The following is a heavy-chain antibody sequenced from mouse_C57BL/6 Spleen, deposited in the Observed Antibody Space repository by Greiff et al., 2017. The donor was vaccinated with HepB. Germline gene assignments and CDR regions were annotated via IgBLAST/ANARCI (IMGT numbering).Heavy chain of an antibody. V-gene: IGHV1-15*01. Sequence: SGAELVRPGASVTLSCKASGYTFTDYEMHWVKQTPVHGLEWIGAIDPETGGTAYNQKFKGKAILTADKSSSTAYMELRSLTSEDSAVYYCTSYDYFAYWGHGTLVTVSA. D-gene: IGHD2-4*01. CDR2: IDPETGGT. CDR3: TSYDYFAY. J-gene: IGHJ3*01. CDR1: GYTFTDYE.